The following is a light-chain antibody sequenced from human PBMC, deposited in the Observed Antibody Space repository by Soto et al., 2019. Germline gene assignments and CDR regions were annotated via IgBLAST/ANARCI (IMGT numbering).Light chain of an antibody. CDR2: DVS. CDR1: SSDVGGYNY. CDR3: SSYTSSSTSVV. V-gene: IGLV2-14*01. Sequence: QSVLTQPVSVSGSPGQSITISCTGTSSDVGGYNYVSWYQQHPGKAPKLMIYDVSNRPSGVSNRFSGSKSGNTASLTISGLQAEDEADYYCSSYTSSSTSVVFGGGTKLTVL. J-gene: IGLJ2*01.